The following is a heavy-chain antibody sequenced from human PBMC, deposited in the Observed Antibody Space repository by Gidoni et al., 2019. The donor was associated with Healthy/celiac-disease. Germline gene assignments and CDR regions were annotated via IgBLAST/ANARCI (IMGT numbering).Heavy chain of an antibody. CDR3: ARGRFGGGVNAGVDY. V-gene: IGHV4-39*07. Sequence: QLQLQESGPGLVKPSETLSLTCTVSGGSISSSSYYWGWIRQPPGKGLEWIGSIYYSGSTYYNPSLKSRVTISVDTSKNQFSLKLSSVTAADTAVYYCARGRFGGGVNAGVDYWGQGTLVTVSS. CDR1: GGSISSSSYY. CDR2: IYYSGST. D-gene: IGHD3-16*01. J-gene: IGHJ4*02.